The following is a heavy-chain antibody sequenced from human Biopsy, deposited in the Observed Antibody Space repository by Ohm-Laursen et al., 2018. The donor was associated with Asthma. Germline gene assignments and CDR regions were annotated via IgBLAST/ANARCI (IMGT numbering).Heavy chain of an antibody. CDR1: RFTYE. D-gene: IGHD6-19*01. CDR3: AREGVAGTHIDV. V-gene: IGHV3-30-3*01. CDR2: ISYDGSSI. J-gene: IGHJ6*02. Sequence: SLRLSCAASRFTYEMHWVRQAPGKGLEWVAVISYDGSSIYYADSVKGRFTISRDNSKNTLSLQMDSLTAEDTAVYYCAREGVAGTHIDVWGQGTTVTVSS.